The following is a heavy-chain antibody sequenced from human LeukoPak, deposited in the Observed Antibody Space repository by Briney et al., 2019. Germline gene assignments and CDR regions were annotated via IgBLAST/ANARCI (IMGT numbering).Heavy chain of an antibody. J-gene: IGHJ3*02. CDR1: GGSFSGYY. V-gene: IGHV4-34*01. CDR3: ARVFQAYCGGDCYSPDAFDI. CDR2: INHSGST. Sequence: SETLSLTCAVYGGSFSGYYWSWIRQPPGKGLELIGEINHSGSTNYNPSLKSRVTISVDTSKNQFSLKLSSVTAADTAVYYCARVFQAYCGGDCYSPDAFDIWGQGTMVTVSS. D-gene: IGHD2-21*02.